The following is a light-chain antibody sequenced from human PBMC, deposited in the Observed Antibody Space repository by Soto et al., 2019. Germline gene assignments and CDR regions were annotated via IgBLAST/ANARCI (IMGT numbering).Light chain of an antibody. CDR3: AAWDDSLSGWV. CDR1: SSNIGSNS. Sequence: QSVLTQPPSASGTPGQRVAISCSGSSSNIGSNSVYWFQQLPGTVPKPLIYRNNQRPSGVPDRFSASKSGTSASLAISGLRSEDEADYYCAAWDDSLSGWVFGGGTKVT. J-gene: IGLJ3*02. CDR2: RNN. V-gene: IGLV1-47*01.